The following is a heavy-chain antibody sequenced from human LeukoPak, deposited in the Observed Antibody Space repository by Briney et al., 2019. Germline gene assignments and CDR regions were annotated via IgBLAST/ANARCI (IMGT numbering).Heavy chain of an antibody. CDR3: ARVAKERVGGVYYFDY. V-gene: IGHV3-13*01. CDR1: VFTFSDYD. J-gene: IGHJ4*02. Sequence: GGSLRLSCAASVFTFSDYDMHWVRQATGKGREWVSAIGTAGDTYYTGSVKGRFTISRGNAKNSLYLQMNSLRAGDTAVYYCARVAKERVGGVYYFDYWGQGTLVTVPS. CDR2: IGTAGDT. D-gene: IGHD3-16*01.